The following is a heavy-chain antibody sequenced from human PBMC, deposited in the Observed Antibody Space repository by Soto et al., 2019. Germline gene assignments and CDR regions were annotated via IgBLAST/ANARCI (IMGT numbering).Heavy chain of an antibody. J-gene: IGHJ4*02. CDR3: ARGLQQLIAAAGTFDY. CDR2: IYYDGNT. D-gene: IGHD6-13*01. Sequence: SETLSLTCTVSGDSITSSSHYWGWIRQPPGKGLECIANIYYDGNTYYNPSLKSRVAISLDTSKNQFSLRLNSVTAADTAVYYCARGLQQLIAAAGTFDYWGQGTLVTSPQ. V-gene: IGHV4-39*01. CDR1: GDSITSSSHY.